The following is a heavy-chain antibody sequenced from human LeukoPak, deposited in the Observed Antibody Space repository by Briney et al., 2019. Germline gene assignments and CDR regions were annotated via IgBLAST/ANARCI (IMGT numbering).Heavy chain of an antibody. CDR1: GYTFTGYS. CDR3: ARDPSNTSGYYVYHDY. V-gene: IGHV1-2*02. Sequence: ASVKVSCKASGYTFTGYSMHWVRQAPGQGLEWMGWINPNSGGTKYAQKFQGRVTMTTDTSTSTVHMELRSLRSDDTAVYYCARDPSNTSGYYVYHDYWGRGALVTVSS. D-gene: IGHD3-3*01. CDR2: INPNSGGT. J-gene: IGHJ4*02.